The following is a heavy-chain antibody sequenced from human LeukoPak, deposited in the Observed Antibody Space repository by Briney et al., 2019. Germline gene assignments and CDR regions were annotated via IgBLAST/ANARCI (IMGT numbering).Heavy chain of an antibody. V-gene: IGHV4-59*01. D-gene: IGHD6-13*01. CDR2: IYYSGST. J-gene: IGHJ6*02. Sequence: SETLSLTCTVSGGSISSYYWSWVRQPPGKGLEWIGYIYYSGSTNYNTSLKCRVTISVDTSKNQFSLKLSSVTAADTAVYYCARVAYSSSWSRYYYGMDVWGQGTTVTVSS. CDR1: GGSISSYY. CDR3: ARVAYSSSWSRYYYGMDV.